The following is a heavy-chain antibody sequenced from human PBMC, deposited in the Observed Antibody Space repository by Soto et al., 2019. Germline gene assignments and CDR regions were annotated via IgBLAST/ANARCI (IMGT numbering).Heavy chain of an antibody. Sequence: QVQLVESGGGVVQPGRSLRLSCAASGFTFSSYGMHWVRQAPGKGLEWVAVISYDGSNKYYADSVKGRFTISRDNSKNTLYLQMNSLRAEDTAVYYCAKARGFGELRTWGQGTLVTVSS. CDR2: ISYDGSNK. D-gene: IGHD3-10*01. CDR1: GFTFSSYG. J-gene: IGHJ5*02. CDR3: AKARGFGELRT. V-gene: IGHV3-30*18.